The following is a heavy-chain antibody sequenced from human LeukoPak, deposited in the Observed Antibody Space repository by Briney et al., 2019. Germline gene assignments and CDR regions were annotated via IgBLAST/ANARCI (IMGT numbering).Heavy chain of an antibody. Sequence: GGSLRLSCAASGFTFDDYAMHWVRQAPGKGLEWVSGISWNSGTIGYADSLKGRFTISRDNAKNSLYLQMNSLRAGDMALYYCAKDGTRYDSSGYYSHLDYWGQGRLVTVSS. CDR3: AKDGTRYDSSGYYSHLDY. J-gene: IGHJ4*02. CDR2: ISWNSGTI. CDR1: GFTFDDYA. V-gene: IGHV3-9*03. D-gene: IGHD3-22*01.